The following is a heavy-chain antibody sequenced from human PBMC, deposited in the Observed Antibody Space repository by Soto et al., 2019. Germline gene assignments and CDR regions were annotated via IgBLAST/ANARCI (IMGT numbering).Heavy chain of an antibody. V-gene: IGHV3-33*06. D-gene: IGHD4-4*01. CDR3: AKDFGTSATTPTPGALDH. Sequence: PGGSLRLSCAASGFIFSNYGIHWVRQAPGKGLEWVAIIWYDGSSKYYADSVKGRFTISRDNSRNTVYLQMNSLRVEDTAAYYCAKDFGTSATTPTPGALDHWGQGTLVTVSS. J-gene: IGHJ4*02. CDR1: GFIFSNYG. CDR2: IWYDGSSK.